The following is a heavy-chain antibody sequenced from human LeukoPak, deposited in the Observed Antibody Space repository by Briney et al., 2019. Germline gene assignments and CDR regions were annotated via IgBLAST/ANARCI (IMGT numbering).Heavy chain of an antibody. CDR1: GGSISSYY. V-gene: IGHV4-59*01. D-gene: IGHD3-22*01. CDR2: IYYSGST. CDR3: AREGFDSSGYARFDY. J-gene: IGHJ4*02. Sequence: SETLSLTCTVSGGSISSYYWSWIRLPPGKGLEWIGYIYYSGSTNYNPSLKSRVTISVDTSKNQFSLKLSSVTAADTAVYYCAREGFDSSGYARFDYWGQGTLVTVSS.